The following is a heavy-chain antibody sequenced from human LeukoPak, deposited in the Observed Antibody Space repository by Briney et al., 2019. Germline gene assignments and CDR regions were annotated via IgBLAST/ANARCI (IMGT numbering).Heavy chain of an antibody. CDR3: TTDNDFWSGYMPVIDY. Sequence: PGGSLRLSCAASGFTFSNVWMSWVRQAPGKGLEWVGRIKSKTDGGTTDYAAPVKGRFTISRDDSKNTLYLQMNSLKTEDTAVYYCTTDNDFWSGYMPVIDYWGQGTLVTVSS. J-gene: IGHJ4*02. D-gene: IGHD3-3*01. CDR1: GFTFSNVW. V-gene: IGHV3-15*01. CDR2: IKSKTDGGTT.